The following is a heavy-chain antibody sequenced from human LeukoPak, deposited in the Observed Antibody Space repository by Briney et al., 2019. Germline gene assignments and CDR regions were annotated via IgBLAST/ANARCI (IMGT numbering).Heavy chain of an antibody. D-gene: IGHD1-20*01. Sequence: PSETLSLTCTVSGGSISSGSYYWSWIRQPAGKGLEWIGRIYTSGSTNYNPSLKSRVTISVDTSKNQFSLKLSSVTAADTAVYYCARGSTRVTGTTGLWGKGTLVTVSS. CDR1: GGSISSGSYY. J-gene: IGHJ4*02. CDR3: ARGSTRVTGTTGL. V-gene: IGHV4-61*02. CDR2: IYTSGST.